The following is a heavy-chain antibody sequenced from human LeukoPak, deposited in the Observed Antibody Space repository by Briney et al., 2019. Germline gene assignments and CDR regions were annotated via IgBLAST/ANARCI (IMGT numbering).Heavy chain of an antibody. V-gene: IGHV4-38-2*02. CDR3: ARDYLLGYCSGGSCSERDY. Sequence: SETLSLTCTVSGYSISSGYYWGWIRQPPGKGLEWIGSIYHSGGTYYNPSLKSRVTISVDTSKNQFSLKLSSVTAADTAVYYCARDYLLGYCSGGSCSERDYWGQGTLVTVSS. J-gene: IGHJ4*02. CDR1: GYSISSGYY. D-gene: IGHD2-15*01. CDR2: IYHSGGT.